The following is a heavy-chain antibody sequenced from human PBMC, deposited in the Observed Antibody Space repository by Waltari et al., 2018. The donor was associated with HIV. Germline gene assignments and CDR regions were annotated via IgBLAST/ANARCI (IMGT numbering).Heavy chain of an antibody. J-gene: IGHJ4*02. D-gene: IGHD4-17*01. Sequence: QVQLVQSGAEVKKPGSSVKVSCKASGGTFSSYAISWLRQAPGQGLEWMGGIITIFGTANYAQKFQGRVTITADESTSTAYMELSSLRSEDTAVYYCARGTTVTTFGGYYFDYWGQGTLVTVSS. CDR2: IITIFGTA. CDR3: ARGTTVTTFGGYYFDY. V-gene: IGHV1-69*12. CDR1: GGTFSSYA.